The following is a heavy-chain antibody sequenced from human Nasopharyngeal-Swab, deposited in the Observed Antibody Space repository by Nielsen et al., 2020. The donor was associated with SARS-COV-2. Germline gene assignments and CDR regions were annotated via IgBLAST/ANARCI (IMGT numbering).Heavy chain of an antibody. D-gene: IGHD6-13*01. CDR2: IYYSVST. V-gene: IGHV4-59*12. CDR3: ARDRDAAAAGTIN. Sequence: SETLSLTCTVSGGSISSYYWSWIRQPPGKGLEWIGYIYYSVSTNYNPSLKSRVTISVDTSKNQFSLKLSSVTAADTAVYYCARDRDAAAAGTINWGQGTLVTVSS. CDR1: GGSISSYY. J-gene: IGHJ4*02.